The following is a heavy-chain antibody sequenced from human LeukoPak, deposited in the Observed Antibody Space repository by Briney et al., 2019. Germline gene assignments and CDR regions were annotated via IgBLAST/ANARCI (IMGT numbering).Heavy chain of an antibody. CDR2: ISWNSGSI. CDR1: GFTFDDYA. D-gene: IGHD3-10*01. CDR3: ARDGVYGSGSYPTGY. V-gene: IGHV3-9*01. J-gene: IGHJ4*02. Sequence: SLRLSCAASGFTFDDYAMHWVRQAPGKGLEWVSGISWNSGSIGYADSVKGRFTISRDNAKNSLYLQMNSLRAEDTAVYYCARDGVYGSGSYPTGYWGQGTLVTVSS.